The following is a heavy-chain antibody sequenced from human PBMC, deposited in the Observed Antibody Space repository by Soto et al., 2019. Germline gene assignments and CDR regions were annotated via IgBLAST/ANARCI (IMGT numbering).Heavy chain of an antibody. J-gene: IGHJ4*02. CDR1: GGSFSGYY. V-gene: IGHV4-34*01. D-gene: IGHD7-27*01. CDR3: ARAWGSGTFDY. Sequence: QVQLQQWGAGLLKPSETLSLTCAVYGGSFSGYYWSWIRQPPGKGLEWIGEINHSGSTNYNPSLKSRVTISVDTSKNQFSQKLSSVTAADTAVYYCARAWGSGTFDYWGQGTLVTVSS. CDR2: INHSGST.